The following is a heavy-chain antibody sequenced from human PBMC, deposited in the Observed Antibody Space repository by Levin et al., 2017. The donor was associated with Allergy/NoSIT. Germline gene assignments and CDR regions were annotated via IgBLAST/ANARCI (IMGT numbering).Heavy chain of an antibody. CDR2: ISGSVGST. V-gene: IGHV3-23*01. CDR3: AKELRHCSGGSCYTGSFDY. D-gene: IGHD2-15*01. Sequence: PGGSLRLSCAASGFTFSSYAMSWVRQAPGKGLEWVSAISGSVGSTYYADSVKGRFTISRDNSKNTLYLQMNSLRDEDTAVYYCAKELRHCSGGSCYTGSFDYWGQGTLVTVSS. J-gene: IGHJ4*02. CDR1: GFTFSSYA.